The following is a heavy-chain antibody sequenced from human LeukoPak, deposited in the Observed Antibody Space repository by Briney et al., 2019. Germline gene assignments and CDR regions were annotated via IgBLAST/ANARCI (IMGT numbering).Heavy chain of an antibody. J-gene: IGHJ4*02. Sequence: SETLSFTCAVYDGSISGYYWSWIRQPPGKGLEWIGEINHSGSTNYNPSLKSRVTISVDTSKNQFSLKLNSVTAADTAVYYCARGRYGEYYFDYWGQGTLVTVSS. D-gene: IGHD1-1*01. V-gene: IGHV4-34*01. CDR1: DGSISGYY. CDR2: INHSGST. CDR3: ARGRYGEYYFDY.